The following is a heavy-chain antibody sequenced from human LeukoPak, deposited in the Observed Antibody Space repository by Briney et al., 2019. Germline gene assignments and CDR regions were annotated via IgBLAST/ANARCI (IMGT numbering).Heavy chain of an antibody. D-gene: IGHD2-21*02. CDR3: AKGTYCGGDCYPQAPNYYFGMDV. Sequence: LTLISDGTESGRQAPGKGREWGAIISYDGSNKYYADSVKGRFTISRDHSKNTLYLQMNSLRAEDTAVYYCAKGTYCGGDCYPQAPNYYFGMDVWGQGTTVTVSS. CDR1: LTLISDG. J-gene: IGHJ6*02. V-gene: IGHV3-30*18. CDR2: ISYDGSNK.